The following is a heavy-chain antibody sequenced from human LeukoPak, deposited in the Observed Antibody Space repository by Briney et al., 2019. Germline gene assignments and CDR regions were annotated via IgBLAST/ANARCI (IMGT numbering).Heavy chain of an antibody. D-gene: IGHD3-22*01. CDR1: GYTFTSYY. Sequence: ASVKVSCKASGYTFTSYYMHWVRQAPGQGLEWVGIINPSGGSTSYAQKFQGRVTMTRDTSTSTVYMELSSLRSEDTAVYYCARGDYDSSGYYSNFDYWGQGTLVTVSS. CDR3: ARGDYDSSGYYSNFDY. CDR2: INPSGGST. V-gene: IGHV1-46*01. J-gene: IGHJ4*02.